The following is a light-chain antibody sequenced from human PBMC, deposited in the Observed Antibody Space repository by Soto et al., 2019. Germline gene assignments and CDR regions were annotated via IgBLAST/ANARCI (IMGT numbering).Light chain of an antibody. V-gene: IGLV1-40*01. Sequence: QSVLTQPPSVSGAPGQRVTISCTGSSSNIGACYDVHWYQQLPGTAPKLLMYGNSNRPSGVPDRFSGSKSGTSASLAITGLQAEAEADDYCQSYDSSLSGSEVFGTGTKLTVL. CDR3: QSYDSSLSGSEV. CDR1: SSNIGACYD. CDR2: GNS. J-gene: IGLJ1*01.